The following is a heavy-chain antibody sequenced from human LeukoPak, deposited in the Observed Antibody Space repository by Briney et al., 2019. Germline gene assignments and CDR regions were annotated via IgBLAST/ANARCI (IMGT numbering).Heavy chain of an antibody. Sequence: GASVKVSCKASGYTFTGYYMHWVRQAPGQGLEWMGWMDPNSGNTGYAQKFQGRVTMTRNTSISTAYMELSSLRSEDTAVYYCARGRTGDRYYYYGMDVWGQGTTVTVSS. CDR2: MDPNSGNT. CDR1: GYTFTGYY. J-gene: IGHJ6*02. D-gene: IGHD7-27*01. CDR3: ARGRTGDRYYYYGMDV. V-gene: IGHV1-8*02.